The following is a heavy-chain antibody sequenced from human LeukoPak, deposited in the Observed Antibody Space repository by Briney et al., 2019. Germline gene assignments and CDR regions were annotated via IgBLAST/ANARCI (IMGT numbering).Heavy chain of an antibody. CDR1: GFTFSSYA. CDR2: ISGSGGST. J-gene: IGHJ6*02. V-gene: IGHV3-23*01. CDR3: AKDYGSGSYIYGMDV. Sequence: GGSLRLSCAASGFTFSSYAMSWVRQAPGKGLEWVSAISGSGGSTYYADSVKGRFTISRDNSKSTLYLQMNSLRAEDTAVYYCAKDYGSGSYIYGMDVWGQGTTVTVSS. D-gene: IGHD3-10*01.